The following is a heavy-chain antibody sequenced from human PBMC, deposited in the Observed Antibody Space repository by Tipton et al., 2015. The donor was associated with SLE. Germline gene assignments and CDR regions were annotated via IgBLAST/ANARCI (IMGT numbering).Heavy chain of an antibody. CDR2: IFDSGTT. Sequence: TLSLTCTVSSGSISSGGYYWSWIRQHPGKGLEWIGYIFDSGTTYYNPSPDRRLTISLDMSKKQFSLKLSSVTAADTAVYFCGRASGWVSLNWFDPWGQGTLVTVSS. CDR1: SGSISSGGYY. J-gene: IGHJ5*02. CDR3: GRASGWVSLNWFDP. V-gene: IGHV4-31*03. D-gene: IGHD6-19*01.